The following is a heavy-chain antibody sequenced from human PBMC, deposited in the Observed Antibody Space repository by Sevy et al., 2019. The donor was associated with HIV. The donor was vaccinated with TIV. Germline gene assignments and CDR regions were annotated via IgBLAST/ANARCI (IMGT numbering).Heavy chain of an antibody. CDR1: GFTFSSYG. D-gene: IGHD2-8*02. V-gene: IGHV3-NL1*01. Sequence: GGSLRLSCAASGFTFSSYGMHWVRQAPGKGLEWVSGISNSGNDIYYAGSVEGRFTISRDNSKSTLFLEMNNLRAEDTAVYYCAKDGAPYCTGGICFPYWYFDLWGRGALVTVSS. J-gene: IGHJ2*01. CDR2: ISNSGNDI. CDR3: AKDGAPYCTGGICFPYWYFDL.